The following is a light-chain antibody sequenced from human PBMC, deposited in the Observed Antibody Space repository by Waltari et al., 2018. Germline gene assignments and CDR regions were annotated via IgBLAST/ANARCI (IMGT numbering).Light chain of an antibody. CDR2: AGP. J-gene: IGKJ5*01. CDR1: QDINSY. V-gene: IGKV1-9*01. Sequence: DIQLTQSPSFLSASVGDRVVITCRASQDINSYLAWYQQKPGKAPTLLIYAGPTLQNGVPSRFSGSGSGTELTLTISSLQPEDFATYYCQQVNSYPITFGQGTRLDNK. CDR3: QQVNSYPIT.